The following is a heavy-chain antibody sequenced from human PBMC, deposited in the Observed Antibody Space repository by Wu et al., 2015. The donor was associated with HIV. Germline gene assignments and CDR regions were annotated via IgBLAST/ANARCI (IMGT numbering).Heavy chain of an antibody. D-gene: IGHD6-19*01. CDR1: GGTFNSYT. Sequence: QVQLVQSGAEVKKPGSSVKVSCKPSGGTFNSYTITWVRQAPGQGFEWMGRIIPMFGKPRYAQRFQGRVTITADESTSTAYMELSRLRSGDTAVYYCARTQPGYSSGWHVGWRYFDYWGQGTLVTVSS. CDR2: IIPMFGKP. CDR3: ARTQPGYSSGWHVGWRYFDY. J-gene: IGHJ4*02. V-gene: IGHV1-69*13.